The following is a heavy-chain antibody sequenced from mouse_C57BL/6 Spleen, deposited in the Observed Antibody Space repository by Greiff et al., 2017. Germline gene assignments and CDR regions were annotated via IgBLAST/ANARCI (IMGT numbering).Heavy chain of an antibody. V-gene: IGHV14-3*01. CDR3: GTYYYGSSYWYFGG. D-gene: IGHD1-1*01. CDR1: GFNIKNTY. Sequence: VQLQQSVAELVRPGASVKLSCTASGFNIKNTYMHWVKQRPEQGLEWIGRIDPANGNTKYAPKFQGKATITADTSSNTAYLLLSSLPSEDTANYYYGTYYYGSSYWYFGGWGTGPTVTVS. J-gene: IGHJ1*03. CDR2: IDPANGNT.